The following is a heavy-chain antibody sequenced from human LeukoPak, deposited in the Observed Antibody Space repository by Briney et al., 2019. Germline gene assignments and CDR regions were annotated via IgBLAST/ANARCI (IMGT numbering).Heavy chain of an antibody. Sequence: GGSLRLSCAASGFAFSDYYMSWIRQAPGKGLEWVAVIWYDGSNKYYADSVKGRFTISRDNSKNTLYLQMNSLRAEDTAVYYCARAFRYGDYVYYYGMDVWGQGTTVTVSS. CDR1: GFAFSDYY. CDR2: IWYDGSNK. CDR3: ARAFRYGDYVYYYGMDV. V-gene: IGHV3-33*08. J-gene: IGHJ6*02. D-gene: IGHD4-17*01.